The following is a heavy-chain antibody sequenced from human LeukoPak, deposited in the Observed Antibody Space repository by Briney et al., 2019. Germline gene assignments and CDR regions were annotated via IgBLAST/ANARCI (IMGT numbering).Heavy chain of an antibody. CDR2: INSDGSAT. Sequence: GGSLRLSCAASGFIFSSDDMHWVRQVPGKGLLWVSRINSDGSATIYADSVRGRFTISRDNAKNTLYLQMSGLRVEDTAVYHCASDSPYYGMDVWGQGTTVTVSS. CDR3: ASDSPYYGMDV. J-gene: IGHJ6*02. CDR1: GFIFSSDD. V-gene: IGHV3-74*01.